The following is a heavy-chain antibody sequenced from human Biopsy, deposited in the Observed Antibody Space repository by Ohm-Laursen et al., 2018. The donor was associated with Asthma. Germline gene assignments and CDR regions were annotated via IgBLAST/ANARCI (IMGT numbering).Heavy chain of an antibody. D-gene: IGHD3-3*02. J-gene: IGHJ1*01. CDR3: ARTFHFWSPYHAEHYQL. V-gene: IGHV3-7*01. CDR1: GFTFSSYA. CDR2: IKHDGSEK. Sequence: GSLRLSCAAPGFTFSSYAMSWVRQAPGKGLEWVANIKHDGSEKNHVDSLKGRFTISRDNAKNSLYLQMNSLRAEDTAVYYCARTFHFWSPYHAEHYQLWGQGTLVTVSS.